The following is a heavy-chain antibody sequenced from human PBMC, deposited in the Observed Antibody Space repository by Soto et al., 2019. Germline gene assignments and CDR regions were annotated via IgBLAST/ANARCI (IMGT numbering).Heavy chain of an antibody. CDR1: GYTFTSYG. J-gene: IGHJ4*02. Sequence: ASVKVSCKASGYTFTSYGISWVRQAPGQGPEWMGWISAYNGNTNYAQKLQGRVTMTTDTSTSTAYMELRSLRSDDTAVYYCARSRYDFWSGYAENYFDYWGQGTLVTVSS. CDR2: ISAYNGNT. CDR3: ARSRYDFWSGYAENYFDY. V-gene: IGHV1-18*01. D-gene: IGHD3-3*01.